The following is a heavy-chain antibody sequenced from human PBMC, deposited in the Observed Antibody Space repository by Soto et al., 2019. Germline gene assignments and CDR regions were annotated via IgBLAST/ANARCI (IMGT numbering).Heavy chain of an antibody. D-gene: IGHD4-17*01. V-gene: IGHV4-31*03. Sequence: SETLSLTCTVSGGSISSGGYYWSWIRQHPGKGLEWIGYIYYSGSTYYSPSLKSRVTISVDTSKNQFSLKLSSVTAADTAVYYCARGKRENDYAGYYFDYWGQGTLVTVSS. CDR2: IYYSGST. CDR1: GGSISSGGYY. J-gene: IGHJ4*02. CDR3: ARGKRENDYAGYYFDY.